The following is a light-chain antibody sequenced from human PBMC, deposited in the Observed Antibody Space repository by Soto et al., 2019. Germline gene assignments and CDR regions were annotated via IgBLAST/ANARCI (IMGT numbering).Light chain of an antibody. CDR2: AAS. J-gene: IGKJ4*01. CDR1: QGISSY. CDR3: QQYYSYPKVT. V-gene: IGKV1-8*01. Sequence: AIRMTQSPSSFSASTGDRVTITCRASQGISSYLAWYQQKPGKAPKLLIYAASTLQSGVPPRFSGSGSGTDFTLAISCLQSEDFATSYCQQYYSYPKVTFGGGTKVEIK.